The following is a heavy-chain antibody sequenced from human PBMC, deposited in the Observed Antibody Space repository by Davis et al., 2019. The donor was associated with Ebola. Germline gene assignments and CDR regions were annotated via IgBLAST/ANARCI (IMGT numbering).Heavy chain of an antibody. CDR3: ARQGWSGYSLRHWLDP. Sequence: SETLSLTCSVSGGSVGSDYWSWIRQSPGKGLEWIAFISNGGRTIYNPSLRGRVTISIDTSKNQFSLKLRSVTAADTAVYYCARQGWSGYSLRHWLDPWGRGTPVTVSS. CDR2: ISNGGRT. CDR1: GGSVGSDY. V-gene: IGHV4-59*08. D-gene: IGHD3-3*01. J-gene: IGHJ5*02.